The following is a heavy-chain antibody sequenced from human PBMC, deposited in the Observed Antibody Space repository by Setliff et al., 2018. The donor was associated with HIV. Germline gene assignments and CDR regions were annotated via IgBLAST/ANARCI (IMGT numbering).Heavy chain of an antibody. Sequence: SETLSLPCAVSGYSISSDYYWGWIRQPPGKGLEWIGSIHHTGRTYYNPSLKSRITISLDTSKNQYSLKLTSVTAADTAVYYCARGSSSGTDLAVLWGQGTLVTVSS. V-gene: IGHV4-38-2*01. J-gene: IGHJ4*02. CDR2: IHHTGRT. CDR1: GYSISSDYY. D-gene: IGHD3-22*01. CDR3: ARGSSSGTDLAVL.